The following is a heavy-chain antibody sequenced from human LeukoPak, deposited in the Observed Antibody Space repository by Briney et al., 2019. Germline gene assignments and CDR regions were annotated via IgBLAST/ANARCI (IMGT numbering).Heavy chain of an antibody. V-gene: IGHV1-18*01. CDR3: ARDRPPDIVLMVYALDAFDI. J-gene: IGHJ3*02. CDR1: GYTFTSYG. Sequence: GASVKVSRKASGYTFTSYGISWVRQAPGQGLEWMGWISAYNGNTNYAQKLQGRVTMTTDTSTSTAYMELRSLRSDDTAVYYCARDRPPDIVLMVYALDAFDIWGQGTMVTVSS. D-gene: IGHD2-8*01. CDR2: ISAYNGNT.